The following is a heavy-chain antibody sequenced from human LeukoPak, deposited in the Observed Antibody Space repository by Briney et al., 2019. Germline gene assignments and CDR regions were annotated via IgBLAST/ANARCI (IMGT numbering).Heavy chain of an antibody. V-gene: IGHV3-30-3*01. CDR3: ARDRQAYFDY. CDR2: ISYDGSNK. CDR1: GFTFSSYA. J-gene: IGHJ4*02. D-gene: IGHD6-6*01. Sequence: GGSLRLSCAASGFTFSSYAMHRVRQAPGKGLEWVAVISYDGSNKYYADSVKGRFTISRDNSKNTLYLQMNSLRAEDTAVYYCARDRQAYFDYWGQGTLVTVSS.